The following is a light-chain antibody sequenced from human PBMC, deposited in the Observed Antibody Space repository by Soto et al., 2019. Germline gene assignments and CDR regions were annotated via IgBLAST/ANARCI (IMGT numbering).Light chain of an antibody. CDR1: QSVSSSY. CDR3: QQYGSSPPWT. Sequence: EIVLTQSPGTLSLSPGERATLSCRASQSVSSSYLAWYQQKPGQAPRLLIYGASSRATGIPDRFSGSGSGTDFTLTISRLEPEDLAVDYCQQYGSSPPWTFGQGTKVEIK. CDR2: GAS. J-gene: IGKJ1*01. V-gene: IGKV3-20*01.